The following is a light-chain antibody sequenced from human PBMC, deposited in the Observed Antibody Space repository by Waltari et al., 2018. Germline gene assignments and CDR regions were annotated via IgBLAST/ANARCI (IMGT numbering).Light chain of an antibody. CDR3: QQYYFTPYT. Sequence: TFRASQGISNSLACCQQKTGKAPKLLLYGASRLESGVPPRFSGSGSGTDYTLTISSLQPDDFATYYCQQYYFTPYTFGQGTKLDIK. J-gene: IGKJ2*01. CDR2: GAS. V-gene: IGKV1-NL1*01. CDR1: QGISNS.